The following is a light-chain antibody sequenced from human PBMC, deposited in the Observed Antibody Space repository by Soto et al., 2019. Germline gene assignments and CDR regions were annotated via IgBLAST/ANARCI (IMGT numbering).Light chain of an antibody. CDR1: QSVANCY. J-gene: IGKJ1*01. CDR2: AGS. V-gene: IGKV3-20*01. Sequence: ETVLTQSPGTLSLSPGERATLSCRASQSVANCYFGWYQHKPGQAPRLLIYAGSTRTTCIPDRVSGSGSGTNFTLTIRRLEAEDFAGYYCQQYGSSLLTFGQGTKVELK. CDR3: QQYGSSLLT.